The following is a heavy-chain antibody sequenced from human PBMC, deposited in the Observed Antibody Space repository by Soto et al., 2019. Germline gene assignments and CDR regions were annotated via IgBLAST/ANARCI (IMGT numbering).Heavy chain of an antibody. CDR2: IYHSGST. J-gene: IGHJ6*02. V-gene: IGHV4-4*02. Sequence: SETLSLTCAVSGGSISSSNWWSWVRQPPGKGLEWIGEIYHSGSTNYNPSLKSRVTISVDKSKNQFSLKLSSVTAADTAVYYCARAAGHYDFWSGSLKYYGMDVWGQGTTVTVSS. CDR1: GGSISSSNW. CDR3: ARAAGHYDFWSGSLKYYGMDV. D-gene: IGHD3-3*01.